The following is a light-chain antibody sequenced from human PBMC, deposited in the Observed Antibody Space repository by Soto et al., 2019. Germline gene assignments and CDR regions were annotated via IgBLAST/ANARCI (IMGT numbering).Light chain of an antibody. J-gene: IGKJ1*01. CDR3: QQYMSSVT. CDR1: QSVDSTF. V-gene: IGKV3-20*01. CDR2: GVS. Sequence: EIVLTQSPGSLSLSPGERATLSCRASQSVDSTFFAWYQKKPGQAPRLLMYGVSKRATGIPDRFSGSGSGTDFTLTISRLEPEDFAVYYCQQYMSSVTFGQWTRVEIK.